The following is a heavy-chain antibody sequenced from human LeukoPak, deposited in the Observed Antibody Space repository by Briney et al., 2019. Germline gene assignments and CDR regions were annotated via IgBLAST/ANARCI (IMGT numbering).Heavy chain of an antibody. CDR1: GFTFSSYA. V-gene: IGHV3-23*01. D-gene: IGHD2-2*02. Sequence: GGSLRLSCAASGFTFSSYAMSWVRQAPGKGLEWVSAISGSGGSTYYADSVKGRSTISRDNSKNTLYLQMNSLRAEDTAVYYCANIVVVPAAIGYWGQGTLVTVSS. CDR2: ISGSGGST. J-gene: IGHJ4*02. CDR3: ANIVVVPAAIGY.